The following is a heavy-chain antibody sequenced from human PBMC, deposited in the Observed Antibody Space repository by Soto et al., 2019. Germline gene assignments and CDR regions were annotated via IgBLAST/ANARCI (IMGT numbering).Heavy chain of an antibody. J-gene: IGHJ4*02. CDR1: GFTFETYA. CDR2: ISFDGSNQ. D-gene: IGHD6-19*01. CDR3: ERDGGFNSGWYLDY. Sequence: QVQLVESGGGVVQPGTSLSLSCAASGFTFETYAMHWVRQAPGSGLEWVAVISFDGSNQYYAHSLKGRFTISRDNSKDTLYLQMNSLRAEDTAVYYGERDGGFNSGWYLDYWGQGALVTVSS. V-gene: IGHV3-30-3*01.